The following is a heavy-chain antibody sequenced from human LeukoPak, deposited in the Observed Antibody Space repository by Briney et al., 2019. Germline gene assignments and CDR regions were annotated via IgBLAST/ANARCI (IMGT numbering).Heavy chain of an antibody. CDR1: GGSLSSSNW. CDR3: ARDAGYGYDRFDY. CDR2: IKEDGSDK. D-gene: IGHD5-18*01. J-gene: IGHJ4*02. Sequence: GTLSLTCAVSGGSLSSSNWWSWVRQAPGKGLEWVANIKEDGSDKNYVESLKGRFTISRDNAKNSLYLQMDSLRAEDTAVYYCARDAGYGYDRFDYWGQGTQVTVSS. V-gene: IGHV3-7*01.